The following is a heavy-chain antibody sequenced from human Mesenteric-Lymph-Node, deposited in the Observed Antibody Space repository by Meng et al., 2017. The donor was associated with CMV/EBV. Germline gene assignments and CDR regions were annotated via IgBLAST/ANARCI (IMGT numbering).Heavy chain of an antibody. J-gene: IGHJ4*02. CDR2: ISSSGSTI. D-gene: IGHD3-10*01. CDR3: ARDQVAPRITMVRGALGLDY. Sequence: GESLKISCAASGFTFSDYYMTWIRQAPGKGLEWVSYISSSGSTIYYADSVKGRFTVSRDNAKNSLYLQMDSLRAEDTAVYYCARDQVAPRITMVRGALGLDYWGQGTLVTVSS. V-gene: IGHV3-11*04. CDR1: GFTFSDYY.